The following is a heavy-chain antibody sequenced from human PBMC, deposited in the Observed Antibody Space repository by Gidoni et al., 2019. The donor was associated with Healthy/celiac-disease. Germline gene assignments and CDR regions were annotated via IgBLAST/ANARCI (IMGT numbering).Heavy chain of an antibody. CDR3: VKDGKALYAFDI. CDR1: GFAFSCYA. V-gene: IGHV3-64D*06. J-gene: IGHJ3*02. Sequence: EVQLVESGGGLVRPGGSRGLSCSASGFAFSCYAIHWVREGPGKGLEYVSAICSNGGSTYYADSVKGRFTISRDNSKNTLYLQMSSLRAEDTAVYYCVKDGKALYAFDIWGQGTMVTVSS. CDR2: ICSNGGST.